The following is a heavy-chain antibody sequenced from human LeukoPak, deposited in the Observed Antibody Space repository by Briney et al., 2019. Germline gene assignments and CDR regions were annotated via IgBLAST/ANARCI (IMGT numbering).Heavy chain of an antibody. Sequence: PSETLSLTCTVSGGSISSSSYYWGWIRQPPGKGLEWIGSIYYSGSTYYNPSLKSRVTISVDTSKNQFSLKLSSVTAADTAVYYCARRSHCSSTSCPRGHYYYYYTDVWGKGTTVTVSS. CDR3: ARRSHCSSTSCPRGHYYYYYTDV. J-gene: IGHJ6*03. V-gene: IGHV4-39*01. D-gene: IGHD2-2*01. CDR1: GGSISSSSYY. CDR2: IYYSGST.